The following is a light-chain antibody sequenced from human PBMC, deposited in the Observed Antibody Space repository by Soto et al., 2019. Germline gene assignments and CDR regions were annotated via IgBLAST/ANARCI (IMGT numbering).Light chain of an antibody. Sequence: DVQMTQSPSSLSASVGDRVTISFQASEDINNYLNWYQQKPGKAPKLLIYDASKLETGVPSRFSRSGSGTDFTFTISSLQPEDIATYYCQQYVDLPPTFGGGTKVEIK. CDR2: DAS. V-gene: IGKV1-33*01. CDR1: EDINNY. J-gene: IGKJ4*01. CDR3: QQYVDLPPT.